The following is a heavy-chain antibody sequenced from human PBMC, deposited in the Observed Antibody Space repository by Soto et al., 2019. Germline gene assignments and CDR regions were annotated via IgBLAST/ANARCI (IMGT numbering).Heavy chain of an antibody. CDR3: ARVGKYGGFYYFDY. Sequence: ASVKVSCKASGYTLSNDDINWVRQAPGQGLEWMGWMTPNSGDTDHAQKFKGRLTLTRDTSINTAYMELSSLRSEDTDVYYCARVGKYGGFYYFDYWGQGALVTVSS. CDR2: MTPNSGDT. CDR1: GYTLSNDD. J-gene: IGHJ4*02. V-gene: IGHV1-8*01. D-gene: IGHD2-21*02.